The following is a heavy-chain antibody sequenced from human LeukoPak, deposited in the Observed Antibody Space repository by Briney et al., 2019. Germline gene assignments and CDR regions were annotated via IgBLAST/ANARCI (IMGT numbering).Heavy chain of an antibody. CDR1: AFTFSNYG. V-gene: IGHV3-30*02. CDR2: IRFDGGNK. Sequence: GGSLRLSCASSAFTFSNYGIHWVRQAPGKGLEWLAFIRFDGGNKYYADSVKGRFTISRDNSKNTLYLHMNSLRAEDTAVYYCAQDETSIPSPRYFDYWGQGALVTVSS. J-gene: IGHJ4*02. CDR3: AQDETSIPSPRYFDY.